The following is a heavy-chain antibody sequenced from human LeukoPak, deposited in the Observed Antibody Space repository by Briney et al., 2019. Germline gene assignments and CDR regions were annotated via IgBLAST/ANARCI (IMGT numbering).Heavy chain of an antibody. CDR1: GYTFTSYD. Sequence: ASVKVSCKASGYTFTSYDINWVRQATGQGLEWMGWMNPNSGNTSYAQKFQGRVTMTRNTSISTAYMELSSLRSEDTAVYYCARENYGDYGFDYWGQGTLVTVSS. V-gene: IGHV1-8*01. CDR2: MNPNSGNT. D-gene: IGHD4-17*01. CDR3: ARENYGDYGFDY. J-gene: IGHJ4*02.